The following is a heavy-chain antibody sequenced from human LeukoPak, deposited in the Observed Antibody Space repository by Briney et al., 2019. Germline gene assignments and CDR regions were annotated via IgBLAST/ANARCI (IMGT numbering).Heavy chain of an antibody. V-gene: IGHV3-7*03. Sequence: GRSLRLSCAASGFTFSSYGMHWVRQAPGKGLEWVANIKQDGREKYYVDSVKGRFTISRDNAKNSLSLQMDSLRAEDTAVYYCARDQMGPYYGMDVWGQGTTVTVSS. CDR2: IKQDGREK. D-gene: IGHD5-24*01. CDR1: GFTFSSYG. J-gene: IGHJ6*02. CDR3: ARDQMGPYYGMDV.